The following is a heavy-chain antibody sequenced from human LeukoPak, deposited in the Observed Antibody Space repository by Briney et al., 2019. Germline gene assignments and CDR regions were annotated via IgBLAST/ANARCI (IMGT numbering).Heavy chain of an antibody. Sequence: ESGPALVKPTQTLTLTCAFSGFSLSTGGMCVSWIRQPPGKALEWLARIDWDDDKYYSTSLKTRLTISKDTSKNQLVLTMTNMDPVDTATYYCARIVGDSSDYFRGFDYWGQGTLVTVSS. CDR3: ARIVGDSSDYFRGFDY. J-gene: IGHJ4*02. CDR2: IDWDDDK. V-gene: IGHV2-70*11. CDR1: GFSLSTGGMC. D-gene: IGHD3-22*01.